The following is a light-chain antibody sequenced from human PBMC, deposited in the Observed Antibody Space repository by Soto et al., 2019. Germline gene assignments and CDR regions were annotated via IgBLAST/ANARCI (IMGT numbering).Light chain of an antibody. CDR1: QSVSSY. J-gene: IGKJ4*01. V-gene: IGKV3-15*01. CDR2: VAS. Sequence: EIVMTQSPATLSVSPGERVTLSSRASQSVSSYLAWYQQKPGQTPNLLIYVASTRATGIPARFSGSGSGTEFTLTISSLQSEDFAVYYCQQYNVWPITFGGGTKVEFK. CDR3: QQYNVWPIT.